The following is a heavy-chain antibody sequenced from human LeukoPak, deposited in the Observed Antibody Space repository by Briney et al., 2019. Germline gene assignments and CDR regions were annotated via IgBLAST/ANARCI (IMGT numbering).Heavy chain of an antibody. Sequence: KSSQTLSLTCTVSGGSISSGSYYWSWIRQPPGKVLEWIGYIYYSGSTNYNPSLKSRVTISVDTFKNQFSLKLSSVTAADTAVYYCARSLSSYYYDSSGYYLNWFDPWGQGTLVTVSS. CDR1: GGSISSGSYY. D-gene: IGHD3-22*01. J-gene: IGHJ5*02. V-gene: IGHV4-61*01. CDR2: IYYSGST. CDR3: ARSLSSYYYDSSGYYLNWFDP.